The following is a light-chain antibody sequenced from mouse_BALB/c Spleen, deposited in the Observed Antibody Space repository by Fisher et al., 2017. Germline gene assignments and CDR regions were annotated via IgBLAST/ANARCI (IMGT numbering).Light chain of an antibody. Sequence: IVITQSPAIMSASPGEKVTMTCSASSSVSYMYWYQQKPGSSPRLLIYDTSNLASGVPVRFSGSGSGTSYSLTISSMEAEDAATYYCHQRSSYPWTFGGGTKLEIK. CDR2: DTS. CDR3: HQRSSYPWT. V-gene: IGKV4-55*01. J-gene: IGKJ1*01. CDR1: SSVSY.